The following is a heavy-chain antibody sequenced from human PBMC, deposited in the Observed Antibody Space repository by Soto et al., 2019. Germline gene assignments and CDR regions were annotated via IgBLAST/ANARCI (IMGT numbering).Heavy chain of an antibody. CDR3: ATTGNFGSGTSFRVDY. V-gene: IGHV1-2*02. J-gene: IGHJ4*02. Sequence: ASVKVSCKASGYTFTGYYVHWVRQAPGQGLEWMGWINPNSGGTIYPRKFQGRVTMTRDTSISTAYMELSSLTFDDTAVYYCATTGNFGSGTSFRVDYWGQGTLVTVSS. CDR1: GYTFTGYY. CDR2: INPNSGGT. D-gene: IGHD3-10*01.